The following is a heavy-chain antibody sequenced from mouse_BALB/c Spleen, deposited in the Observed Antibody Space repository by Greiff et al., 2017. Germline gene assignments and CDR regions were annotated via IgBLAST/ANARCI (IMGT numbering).Heavy chain of an antibody. CDR3: ARNGNYYPWFAY. Sequence: DVQLVESGGGLVQPGGSRKLSCAASGFTFSSFGMHWVRQAPEKGLEWVAYISSGSSTIYYADTVKGRFTISRDNPKNTLFLQMTSLRSEDTAMYYCARNGNYYPWFAYWGQGTLVTVSA. D-gene: IGHD2-1*01. J-gene: IGHJ3*01. CDR2: ISSGSSTI. CDR1: GFTFSSFG. V-gene: IGHV5-17*02.